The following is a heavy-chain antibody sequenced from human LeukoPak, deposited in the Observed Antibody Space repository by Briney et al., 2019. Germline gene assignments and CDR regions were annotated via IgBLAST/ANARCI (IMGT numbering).Heavy chain of an antibody. CDR1: GFTFSSYA. CDR3: VKDYSSGWYGFDY. CDR2: IGGSGIST. J-gene: IGHJ4*02. V-gene: IGHV3-23*01. D-gene: IGHD6-19*01. Sequence: GGSLRLSCAASGFTFSSYAMSWVRQAPGKGLEWVSAIGGSGISTYYAGSVKGRFTISRDNSKNTVYLQMNSLRAEDTALYYCVKDYSSGWYGFDYWGQGTLVXXSS.